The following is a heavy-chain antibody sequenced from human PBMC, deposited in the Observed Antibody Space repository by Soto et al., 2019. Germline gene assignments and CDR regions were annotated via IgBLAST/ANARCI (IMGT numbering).Heavy chain of an antibody. CDR1: GYTVSIYE. CDR2: MNPNSGNT. Sequence: ASVKVACKASGYTVSIYEINWVRQATGQGLEWMGWMNPNSGNTGYAQKFQGRVTMTRNTSISTAYMELSSLRSEDTAVYYCATESYHTHPDMAVWGQGTTVTVSS. J-gene: IGHJ6*02. D-gene: IGHD3-10*01. CDR3: ATESYHTHPDMAV. V-gene: IGHV1-8*01.